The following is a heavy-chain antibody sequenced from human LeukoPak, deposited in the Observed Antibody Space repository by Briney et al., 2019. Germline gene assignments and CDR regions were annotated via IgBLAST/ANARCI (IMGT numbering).Heavy chain of an antibody. Sequence: GGSLRLSCAASGFTFDDYAMHWVRQAPGKGLEWVSGISWNSGSIGYADSVKGRFTISRDNAKNSLYLQMNSLRAEDTAVYYCARPVGALGYWGQGTLVTVSS. J-gene: IGHJ4*02. CDR3: ARPVGALGY. D-gene: IGHD1-26*01. CDR2: ISWNSGSI. CDR1: GFTFDDYA. V-gene: IGHV3-9*01.